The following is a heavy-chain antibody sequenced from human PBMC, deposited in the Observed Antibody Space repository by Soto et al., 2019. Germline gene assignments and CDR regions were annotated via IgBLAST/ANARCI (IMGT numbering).Heavy chain of an antibody. V-gene: IGHV3-30*18. D-gene: IGHD2-2*01. J-gene: IGHJ4*02. CDR1: GFIFSSYG. CDR2: ISSDGIDQ. CDR3: AKESCSSTNCYHVGFDY. Sequence: PGGSLRLSCAASGFIFSSYGMNWVRQAPGKGLEWIALISSDGIDQYYADSVKGRFTISRDNSRNTLSLQMKSLRAEDTAVYYCAKESCSSTNCYHVGFDYWGQGTPVTVSS.